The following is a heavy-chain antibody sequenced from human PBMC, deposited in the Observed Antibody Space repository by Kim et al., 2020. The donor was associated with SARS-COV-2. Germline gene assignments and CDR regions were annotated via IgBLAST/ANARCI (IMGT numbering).Heavy chain of an antibody. J-gene: IGHJ4*02. V-gene: IGHV3-11*01. Sequence: YADSVEGRFTISRDNAKNSLYLQMSDLRDEDTAVYYCARSGNGYNAFGIWGQGVLVTVSS. D-gene: IGHD5-12*01. CDR3: ARSGNGYNAFGI.